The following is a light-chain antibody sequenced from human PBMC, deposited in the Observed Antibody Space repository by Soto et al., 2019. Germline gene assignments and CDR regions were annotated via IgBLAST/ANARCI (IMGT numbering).Light chain of an antibody. CDR3: SSYTSNRTYV. J-gene: IGLJ1*01. Sequence: QSVLTQPPSVSGSPGQSITVSCTGTSSDIGASNFVSWYQHLPGRAPKLMVYEVTHRLSWTSDRFSGSKSGNTASLTISGLQAEDEADYYCSSYTSNRTYVFGIGTKV. CDR1: SSDIGASNF. V-gene: IGLV2-14*01. CDR2: EVT.